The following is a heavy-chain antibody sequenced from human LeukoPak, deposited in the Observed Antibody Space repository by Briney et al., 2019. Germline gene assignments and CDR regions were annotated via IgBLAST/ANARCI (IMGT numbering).Heavy chain of an antibody. CDR3: ARLTPGKNWFDP. CDR1: GYSINSAYY. J-gene: IGHJ5*02. Sequence: SETLSLTCAVSGYSINSAYYWGWIRQPPGKGLEWIASMYHSGITYYNSSLKTRATISVDTSKNQFSLKLNSVTAADTSVYYCARLTPGKNWFDPWGHGTLVTVSS. D-gene: IGHD3-10*01. CDR2: MYHSGIT. V-gene: IGHV4-38-2*01.